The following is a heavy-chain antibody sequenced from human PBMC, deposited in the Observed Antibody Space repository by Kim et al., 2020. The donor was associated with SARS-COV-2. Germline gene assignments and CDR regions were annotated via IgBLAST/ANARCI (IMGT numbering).Heavy chain of an antibody. V-gene: IGHV1-46*01. J-gene: IGHJ6*02. Sequence: ASVKVSCKASGYTFTSYYMHWVRQAPGQGLEWMGIINPSGGSTSYAQKFQGRVTMTRDTSTSTVYMELSSLRSEDTAVYYCARERGDMITFGGVIVPDGMDVWGQGTTVTVSS. CDR3: ARERGDMITFGGVIVPDGMDV. CDR2: INPSGGST. CDR1: GYTFTSYY. D-gene: IGHD3-16*02.